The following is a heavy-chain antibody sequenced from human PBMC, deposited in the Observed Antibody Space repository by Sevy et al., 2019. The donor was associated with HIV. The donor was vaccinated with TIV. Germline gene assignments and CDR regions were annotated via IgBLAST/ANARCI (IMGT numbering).Heavy chain of an antibody. Sequence: SETLSLTCTVSGGGISSYYWSWIRQPPGKGLESIGYIYYSGSTNYNPSLKSRVTISVDTSKNQFSLKLSSVTAADTAVYYCARHNKHYDFWSDLNWFDPWGQGTLVTVSS. J-gene: IGHJ5*02. V-gene: IGHV4-59*08. CDR2: IYYSGST. CDR3: ARHNKHYDFWSDLNWFDP. D-gene: IGHD3-3*01. CDR1: GGGISSYY.